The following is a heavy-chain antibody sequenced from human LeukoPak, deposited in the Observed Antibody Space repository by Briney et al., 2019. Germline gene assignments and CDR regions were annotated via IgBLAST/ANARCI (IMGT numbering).Heavy chain of an antibody. J-gene: IGHJ4*02. CDR2: IYYSGST. V-gene: IGHV4-59*01. CDR3: ARNNYGAKDY. CDR1: GGSISSYY. Sequence: ASETLSLTCTVSGGSISSYYWSWIRQPPGKGLERIGYIYYSGSTNYNPSLKSRVTISVDTSKNQFSLKLSSVTAADTAVYYCARNNYGAKDYWGQGTLVTVSS. D-gene: IGHD4-17*01.